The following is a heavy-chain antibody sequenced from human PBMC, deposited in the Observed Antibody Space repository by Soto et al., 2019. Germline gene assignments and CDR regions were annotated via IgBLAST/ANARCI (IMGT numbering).Heavy chain of an antibody. CDR2: ISGSGGST. CDR3: AKDYTMIVVRGYFQH. D-gene: IGHD3-22*01. V-gene: IGHV3-23*01. Sequence: GGSLRLSCAASGFTFSSYAMSWVRQAPGKGLEWVSAISGSGGSTYYADSVKGRFTISRDNSKNTLYLQMNSLRAEDTAVYYCAKDYTMIVVRGYFQHWGQGTLVTVSS. J-gene: IGHJ1*01. CDR1: GFTFSSYA.